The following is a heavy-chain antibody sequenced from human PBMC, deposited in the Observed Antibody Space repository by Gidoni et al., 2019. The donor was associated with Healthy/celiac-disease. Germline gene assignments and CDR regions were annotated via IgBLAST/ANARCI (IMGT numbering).Heavy chain of an antibody. J-gene: IGHJ4*02. V-gene: IGHV4-34*01. CDR3: RGTRMVRVVIVVYFDY. CDR2: IKHSGST. Sequence: QVQLQQWGAGLLQPSETLSLTCAVSGGSSSGYYWSWIRQPPGKGLEWIGEIKHSGSTNYTPSLKSRVTISVDTSKNQFSLKLSSVIAADTAVYYCRGTRMVRVVIVVYFDYWGQGTLVTVSS. CDR1: GGSSSGYY. D-gene: IGHD3-10*01.